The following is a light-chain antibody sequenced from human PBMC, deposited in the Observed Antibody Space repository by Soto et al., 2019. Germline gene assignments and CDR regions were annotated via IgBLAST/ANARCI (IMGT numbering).Light chain of an antibody. J-gene: IGKJ1*01. CDR3: LQHNSYPRT. V-gene: IGKV1-17*02. CDR1: QGTSNN. CDR2: AAS. Sequence: DIQMTQSPSSLSASVGDRVTITCRASQGTSNNLGWFQQKPGKAPKRLIYAASSLQTGVPSRFSGSRFGTEFPLTISNLQPEDSATYYCLQHNSYPRTFGQGTKVEIK.